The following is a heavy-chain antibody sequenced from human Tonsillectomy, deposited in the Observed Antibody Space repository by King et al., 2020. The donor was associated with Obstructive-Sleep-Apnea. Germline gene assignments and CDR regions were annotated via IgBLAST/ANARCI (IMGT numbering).Heavy chain of an antibody. V-gene: IGHV4/OR15-8*01. Sequence: QLQESGPGLVKPSGTLSLTCVVSGDSVSSDHWWTWVRHSPGKGLEWIGEVSHSGTPNYNPSLRGRLSISIDNSRNLFSLTLTTVTAADTGRYFCARGYGSLDCWGQGILVTVSS. CDR3: ARGYGSLDC. D-gene: IGHD3-10*01. CDR1: GDSVSSDHW. CDR2: VSHSGTP. J-gene: IGHJ4*02.